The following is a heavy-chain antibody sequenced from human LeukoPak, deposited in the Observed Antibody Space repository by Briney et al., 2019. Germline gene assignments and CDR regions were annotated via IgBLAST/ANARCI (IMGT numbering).Heavy chain of an antibody. Sequence: SETLSLTCTVSGVSVSDYFWSWIRQPAGKGLEWFGRIYTTESTNYNPSLRSRVTLSVDTSRNHFTLTLSTVTAADPAACYCVKDSSLSSDTRGWMDPWGQGILVTVSS. CDR1: GVSVSDYF. D-gene: IGHD3-10*01. V-gene: IGHV4-4*07. CDR2: IYTTEST. J-gene: IGHJ5*02. CDR3: VKDSSLSSDTRGWMDP.